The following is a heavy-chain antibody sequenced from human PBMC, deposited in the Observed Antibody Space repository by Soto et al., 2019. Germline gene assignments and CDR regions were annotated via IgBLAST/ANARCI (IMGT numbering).Heavy chain of an antibody. D-gene: IGHD3-9*01. CDR2: INPNSGGT. Sequence: ASVKVSCKASGYTFTGYYMHWVRQAPGQGLEWMGWINPNSGGTNYAQKFQGWVTMTRDTSISTAYMELSRLRSDDTAVYYCARVPKLRYYDRDGLAVRGQGTSVTGSS. J-gene: IGHJ6*02. CDR3: ARVPKLRYYDRDGLAV. V-gene: IGHV1-2*04. CDR1: GYTFTGYY.